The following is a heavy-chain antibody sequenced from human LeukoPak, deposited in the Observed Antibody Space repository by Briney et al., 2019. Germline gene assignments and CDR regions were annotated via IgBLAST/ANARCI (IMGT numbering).Heavy chain of an antibody. CDR1: GFTFSSYW. V-gene: IGHV3-74*01. J-gene: IGHJ4*02. Sequence: PGGSLRLSCAASGFTFSSYWMHWVRQAPGKGLVWVSRINSDGSSTSYADPVKGRFTISRDNAKNTLYLQMNSLRAEDTAVYYCARDIAAADNYFDYWGQGTLVTVSS. CDR2: INSDGSST. D-gene: IGHD6-13*01. CDR3: ARDIAAADNYFDY.